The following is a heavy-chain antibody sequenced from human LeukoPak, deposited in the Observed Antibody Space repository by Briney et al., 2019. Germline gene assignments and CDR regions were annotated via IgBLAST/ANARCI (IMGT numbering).Heavy chain of an antibody. CDR2: INPNSGGT. Sequence: ASVKVSFKASGYTFTGYYMHWVRQAPGQGREWMGWINPNSGGTNYAQKFQGRVTMTRDTSISTAYMELSRLRSDDTAVYYCARPYSSSWYVAFDIWGQGTMVTVSS. V-gene: IGHV1-2*02. D-gene: IGHD6-13*01. CDR3: ARPYSSSWYVAFDI. J-gene: IGHJ3*02. CDR1: GYTFTGYY.